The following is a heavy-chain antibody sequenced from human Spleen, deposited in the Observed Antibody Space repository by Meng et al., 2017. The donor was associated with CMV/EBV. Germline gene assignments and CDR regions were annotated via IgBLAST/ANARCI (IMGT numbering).Heavy chain of an antibody. CDR1: GCSISSGGYY. CDR2: IYYSGST. D-gene: IGHD2-8*01. J-gene: IGHJ5*02. V-gene: IGHV4-31*03. Sequence: CTVSGCSISSGGYYWSWIRQHPGKGLEWIGYIYYSGSTYYNPSLKSRVTISVDTSKNQFSLKLSSVTAADTAVYYCARGSNNNWFDPWGQGTLVTVSS. CDR3: ARGSNNNWFDP.